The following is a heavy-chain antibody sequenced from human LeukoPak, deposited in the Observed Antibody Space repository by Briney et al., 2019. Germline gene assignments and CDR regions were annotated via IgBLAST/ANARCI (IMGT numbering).Heavy chain of an antibody. D-gene: IGHD3-10*01. CDR1: GYTFSSYA. V-gene: IGHV1-3*01. Sequence: ASVKVSCKASGYTFSSYAVHWVRQAPGQRLEWMGWINAGNGNTKYSQKFQGRVTITRDTSASTAYMELSSLRSEDTAVYCCARGGGRFGDLLDWGQGTLVTVSS. CDR3: ARGGGRFGDLLD. J-gene: IGHJ4*02. CDR2: INAGNGNT.